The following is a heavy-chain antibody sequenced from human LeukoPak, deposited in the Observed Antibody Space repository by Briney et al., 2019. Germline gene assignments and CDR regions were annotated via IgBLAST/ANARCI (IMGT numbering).Heavy chain of an antibody. CDR1: GYPFTGYY. D-gene: IGHD1-26*01. CDR2: MNPNSGNT. J-gene: IGHJ4*02. V-gene: IGHV1-8*02. CDR3: ARGQVNIVGAATLLDS. Sequence: VASVKVSCKASGYPFTGYYIHWVRQAPGQGLEWMGWMNPNSGNTGYAQKFQGRVTMTRNTSISTAYMELSSLRSEDTAVYYCARGQVNIVGAATLLDSWGQGTPVIVSS.